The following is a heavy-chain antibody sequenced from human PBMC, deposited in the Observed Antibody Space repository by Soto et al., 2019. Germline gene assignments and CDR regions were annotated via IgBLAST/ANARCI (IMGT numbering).Heavy chain of an antibody. J-gene: IGHJ4*02. CDR1: RFTFSSYS. D-gene: IGHD2-15*01. Sequence: PGGSRRLSCASSRFTFSSYSMSWVRQAPGKGLEWISYISGSSSTIYYADSVKGRFTISRDNAKKALYLQMNSLRAEDTAVYYCARGSGGRPYYFDYWGQGTLVTVSS. V-gene: IGHV3-48*01. CDR3: ARGSGGRPYYFDY. CDR2: ISGSSSTI.